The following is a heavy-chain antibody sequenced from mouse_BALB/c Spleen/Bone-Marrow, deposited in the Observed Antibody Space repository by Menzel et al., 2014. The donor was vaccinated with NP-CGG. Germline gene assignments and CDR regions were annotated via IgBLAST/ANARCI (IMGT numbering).Heavy chain of an antibody. D-gene: IGHD1-1*01. V-gene: IGHV4-1*02. CDR3: ARLGYYGAMAY. CDR2: INPDSRTI. Sequence: EVNVVDSGGGLVQPGGSLKLSCAASGFDFXRFWMSWVRQAPGKGLEWIGEINPDSRTINYTPSLKDKFIISRDNAKNTLYLQMSKVRSEDTALYYCARLGYYGAMAYWGQGTSVTVSS. CDR1: GFDFXRFW. J-gene: IGHJ4*01.